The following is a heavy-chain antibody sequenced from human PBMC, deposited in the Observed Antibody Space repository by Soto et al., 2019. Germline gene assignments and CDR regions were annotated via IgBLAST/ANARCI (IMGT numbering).Heavy chain of an antibody. CDR2: IWYDGSNK. CDR3: ARDPSSIAAAGRVDY. Sequence: QVQLVESGGGVVQPGRSLRLSCAASGFPFSSFGMHWVRQAPGKGLEWVAVIWYDGSNKYYADSVKGRFTISRDNSKNTLYLQMNNLRAEDTAVYYCARDPSSIAAAGRVDYWGQGTLVSVFS. V-gene: IGHV3-33*01. CDR1: GFPFSSFG. J-gene: IGHJ4*02. D-gene: IGHD6-13*01.